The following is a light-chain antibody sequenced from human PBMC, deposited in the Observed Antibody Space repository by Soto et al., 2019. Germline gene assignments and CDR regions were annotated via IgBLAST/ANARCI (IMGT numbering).Light chain of an antibody. CDR2: EVS. Sequence: QSVLTQPPSASGSPGQSVTISCTGTSSDICAYDYVSWYQQHPGKVPKLMIYEVSKRPSGVPDRFSASKSGNTASLTVSGLQAEDEADYYCSSHGGANNFYVFGTGTKAPS. CDR3: SSHGGANNFYV. J-gene: IGLJ1*01. V-gene: IGLV2-8*01. CDR1: SSDICAYDY.